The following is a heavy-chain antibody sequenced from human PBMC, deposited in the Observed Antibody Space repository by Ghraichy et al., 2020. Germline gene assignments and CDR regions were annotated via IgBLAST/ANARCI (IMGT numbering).Heavy chain of an antibody. Sequence: SVKVSCKASGGTFSSYAISWVRQAPGQGLEWMGGIIPIFGTANYAQKFQGRVTITADEFTSTAYMELSSLRSEDTAVYYCARDSSGFDAFDIWGQGTMVTVSS. CDR2: IIPIFGTA. D-gene: IGHD3-22*01. V-gene: IGHV1-69*13. CDR1: GGTFSSYA. J-gene: IGHJ3*02. CDR3: ARDSSGFDAFDI.